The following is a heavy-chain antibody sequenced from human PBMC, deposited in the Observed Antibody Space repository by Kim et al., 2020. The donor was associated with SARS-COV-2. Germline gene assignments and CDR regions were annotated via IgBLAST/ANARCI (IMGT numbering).Heavy chain of an antibody. D-gene: IGHD1-26*01. CDR1: GGSISSSSYY. V-gene: IGHV4-39*01. CDR2: IYYSGNT. Sequence: SETLSLTCSVSGGSISSSSYYWGWVRQPPGKGLEWIGSIYYSGNTYYIPSLNSRVTISVDTSKNLFSLKLSSVTAVDTAVYYCARQVLRGSYPDYFDYWGQGTLVTVSS. CDR3: ARQVLRGSYPDYFDY. J-gene: IGHJ4*02.